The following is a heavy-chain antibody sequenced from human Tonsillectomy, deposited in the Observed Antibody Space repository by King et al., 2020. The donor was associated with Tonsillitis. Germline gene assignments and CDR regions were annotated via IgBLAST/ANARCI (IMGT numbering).Heavy chain of an antibody. CDR2: IYTSGST. J-gene: IGHJ3*02. Sequence: QLQESGPGLVKPSETLSLTCTVSGGSISSYYWSWIRQPAGKGLEWIGRIYTSGSTNYNPSLKSRVTMSVDTSKNQFSLRLSSVTAADTAVYYCASTNIVVVAGIWGAFDIWGQGTMGTVSS. D-gene: IGHD2-21*02. CDR1: GGSISSYY. CDR3: ASTNIVVVAGIWGAFDI. V-gene: IGHV4-4*07.